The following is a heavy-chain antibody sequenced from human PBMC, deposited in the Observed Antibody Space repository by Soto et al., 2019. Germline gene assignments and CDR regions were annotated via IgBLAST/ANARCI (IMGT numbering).Heavy chain of an antibody. J-gene: IGHJ4*02. D-gene: IGHD3-10*01. CDR2: IGKTGSDI. V-gene: IGHV3-11*01. CDR1: GFTLSGYY. Sequence: GGSLRLSCAASGFTLSGYYMTWMRQTPGKGLEWVSFIGKTGSDIHYADSVEGRFTISRDNAKNSLYLQMNSLRAEDTAVYYCAREIGNRLPYGPVDYWGQGTLVTVSS. CDR3: AREIGNRLPYGPVDY.